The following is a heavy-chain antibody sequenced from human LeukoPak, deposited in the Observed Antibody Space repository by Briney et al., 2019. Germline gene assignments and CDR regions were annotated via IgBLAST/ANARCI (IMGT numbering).Heavy chain of an antibody. CDR3: APQRQHYYYYGMYV. CDR1: GFSLGDYA. V-gene: IGHV3-49*04. J-gene: IGHJ6*02. Sequence: GGSLRLSCIASGFSLGDYAMSWGRQAPGGGREWGGFIRSKAYGGTTEYAASVKGRYTISRDDSKSIAYLQMNDLKTQDTAVYYCAPQRQHYYYYGMYVWGQGTTVTVSS. D-gene: IGHD1-1*01. CDR2: IRSKAYGGTT.